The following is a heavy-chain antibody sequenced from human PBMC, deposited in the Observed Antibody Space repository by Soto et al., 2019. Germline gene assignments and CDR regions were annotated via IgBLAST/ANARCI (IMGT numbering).Heavy chain of an antibody. V-gene: IGHV3-21*01. J-gene: IGHJ6*03. CDR3: ARDIVVVPAPLDMDV. D-gene: IGHD2-2*01. CDR1: GFTFSSYS. CDR2: ISSSSSYI. Sequence: GSLRLSCAASGFTFSSYSMNWVRQAPGKGLEWDSYISSSSSYIYYADSVKGRFTISRDNAKNSLYLQMNSLRAEDTAVYYCARDIVVVPAPLDMDVWGKGTTVNVSS.